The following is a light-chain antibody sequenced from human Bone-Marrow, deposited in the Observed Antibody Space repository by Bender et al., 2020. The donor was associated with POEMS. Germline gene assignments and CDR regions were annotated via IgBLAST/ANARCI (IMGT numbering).Light chain of an antibody. J-gene: IGLJ2*01. CDR2: AVT. Sequence: QSALTQPASVPGSPGQSITISCTGTSGDIGSYNLVSWYQQHPGKAPKLMIYAVTKRPSGVSTRFSGSKSGNTAPLTVSGLQAEDEADYYCSSYAGSNTLVFGGGTKLTVL. V-gene: IGLV2-23*02. CDR1: SGDIGSYNL. CDR3: SSYAGSNTLV.